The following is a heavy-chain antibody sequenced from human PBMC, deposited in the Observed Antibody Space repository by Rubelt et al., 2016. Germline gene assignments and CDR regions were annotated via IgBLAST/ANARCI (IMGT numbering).Heavy chain of an antibody. V-gene: IGHV3-7*05. CDR3: ATDYLGY. Sequence: EVQLVESGGGLVQPGGSLRLSCAASGFTFSSYWMSWVRQAPGKGLEWVANIKQDGSEKYYVDSVKGRFTIARDNAKNSLSLQMIRLRADDTAVYYCATDYLGYWGQGTLVTVSS. J-gene: IGHJ4*02. D-gene: IGHD7-27*01. CDR2: IKQDGSEK. CDR1: GFTFSSYW.